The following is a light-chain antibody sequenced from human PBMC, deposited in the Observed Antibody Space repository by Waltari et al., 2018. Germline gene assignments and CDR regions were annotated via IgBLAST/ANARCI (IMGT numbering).Light chain of an antibody. CDR2: DTS. Sequence: QAVVTQEPSLTVSPGGTVTLTCGSSNGPVTRGHCPCWFQQKPGQAPRTLIYDTSNKHSWTPARFSGFLLGGKAALTLSGAQPEDEAEYYCLLSYSGARVFGTGTKVTVL. CDR1: NGPVTRGHC. J-gene: IGLJ1*01. V-gene: IGLV7-46*01. CDR3: LLSYSGARV.